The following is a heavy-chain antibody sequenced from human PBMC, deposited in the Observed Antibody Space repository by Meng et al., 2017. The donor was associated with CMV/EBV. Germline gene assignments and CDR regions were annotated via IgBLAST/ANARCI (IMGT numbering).Heavy chain of an antibody. CDR1: GGSFSGYY. V-gene: IGHV4-34*01. D-gene: IGHD5-24*01. Sequence: SETLSLTCAVYGGSFSGYYWSWIRQPPGKGLEWIGEINHSGSTNYNPPLKSRVTISVDTSKNQFSLKLSSVTAADTAVYYCARAQTIHAVDVWGQGTTVTVSS. CDR3: ARAQTIHAVDV. J-gene: IGHJ6*02. CDR2: INHSGST.